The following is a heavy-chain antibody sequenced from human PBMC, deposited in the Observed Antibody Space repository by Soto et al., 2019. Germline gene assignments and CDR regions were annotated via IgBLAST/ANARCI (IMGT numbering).Heavy chain of an antibody. D-gene: IGHD2-2*01. J-gene: IGHJ4*02. CDR2: ISSSSSYR. V-gene: IGHV3-21*01. CDR3: ARELGYCSSNSSSRNFDY. CDR1: GFTFSSYS. Sequence: GGSLRLSCAASGFTFSSYSMNWVRQAPGKGLEWVSSISSSSSYRYYADYVKGRFTISRDNAKISLYLPMNSLRAEDTAVYYCARELGYCSSNSSSRNFDYWGQGTLVTVSS.